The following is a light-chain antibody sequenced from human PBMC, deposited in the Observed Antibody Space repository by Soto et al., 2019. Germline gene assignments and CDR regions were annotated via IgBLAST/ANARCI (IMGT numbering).Light chain of an antibody. CDR1: SGHSSYI. CDR3: ETWDSNTRV. J-gene: IGLJ2*01. V-gene: IGLV4-60*02. Sequence: QLVLTQSSSASASLGSSVKLTCTLSSGHSSYIIAWHHQQPGKAPRYLMKLEGSGSYNKGSGVPDRFSGSSSGADRYLTISNLQFEDKANYYCETWDSNTRVFGGGTKLTVL. CDR2: LEGSGSY.